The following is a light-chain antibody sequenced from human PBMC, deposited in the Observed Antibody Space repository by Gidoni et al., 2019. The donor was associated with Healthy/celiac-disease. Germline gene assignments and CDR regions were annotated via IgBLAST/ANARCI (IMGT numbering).Light chain of an antibody. J-gene: IGKJ4*01. CDR2: DAS. CDR3: QQRSNWPPALT. V-gene: IGKV3-11*01. Sequence: EIVLTQSPATLSLPPGERATLSCRASQSVSSYLAWYQQKPGQAPRLLIYDASNRATGIPARFSGSGSGTDFTLTISSLEPEDFAVYYCQQRSNWPPALTFGGGTKVEIQ. CDR1: QSVSSY.